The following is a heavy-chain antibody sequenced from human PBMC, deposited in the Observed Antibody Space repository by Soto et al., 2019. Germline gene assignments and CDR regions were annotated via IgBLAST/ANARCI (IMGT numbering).Heavy chain of an antibody. CDR3: AKDYYDSSGYFY. CDR2: ISYDGSNK. J-gene: IGHJ4*02. V-gene: IGHV3-30*18. CDR1: GFTFSSYG. D-gene: IGHD3-22*01. Sequence: QVQLVESGGGVVQPGRSLRLSCAASGFTFSSYGMHWVRQAPGKGLEWVAVISYDGSNKYYADSVKGRFTISRDNSKNTLYLQMNSLRAEDTAVYYCAKDYYDSSGYFYWGQGTLVTVSS.